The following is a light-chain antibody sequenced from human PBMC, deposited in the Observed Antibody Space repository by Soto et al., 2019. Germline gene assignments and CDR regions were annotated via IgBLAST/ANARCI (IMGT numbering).Light chain of an antibody. CDR3: QKYNSAPLT. CDR1: QVISNY. CDR2: TAS. V-gene: IGKV1-27*01. Sequence: IQMTQSPSSLSASVGDRVTITCRASQVISNYLAWYQQKPGQVPKLLIYTASTLQSGVPSRFSGSGYGTEFTLTINSLQPEDVATYYCQKYNSAPLTFGGGTRWIS. J-gene: IGKJ4*01.